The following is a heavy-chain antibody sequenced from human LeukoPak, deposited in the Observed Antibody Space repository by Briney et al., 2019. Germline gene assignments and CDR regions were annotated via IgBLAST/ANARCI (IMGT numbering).Heavy chain of an antibody. CDR1: VFTFDVFS. D-gene: IGHD3-22*01. CDR3: AKADYYDSSGSIFDI. J-gene: IGHJ3*02. V-gene: IGHV3-9*03. Sequence: PGRSLRLSCGASVFTFDVFSVHWVRHAPGRGWEWVSGLSWYRCSIGYTDSVKGRLNISRDNDKNSLYLEMNSLRAEDMALYYCAKADYYDSSGSIFDIWGQGTMVTVSS. CDR2: LSWYRCSI.